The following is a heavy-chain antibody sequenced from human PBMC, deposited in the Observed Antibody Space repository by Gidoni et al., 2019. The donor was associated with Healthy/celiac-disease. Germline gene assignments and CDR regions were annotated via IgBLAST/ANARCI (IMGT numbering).Heavy chain of an antibody. CDR1: GFTFSSYA. CDR2: IHGSGGST. D-gene: IGHD4-17*01. Sequence: EVQLLESGGGLVQPGGSLRLSCAASGFTFSSYAMSWVRQAPGKGLEWVSAIHGSGGSTYYADSVKGRFTISRDNSKNTLYLQMNSLRAEDTAVYYCAKAYGDYLGIFDYWGQGTLVTVSS. V-gene: IGHV3-23*01. CDR3: AKAYGDYLGIFDY. J-gene: IGHJ4*02.